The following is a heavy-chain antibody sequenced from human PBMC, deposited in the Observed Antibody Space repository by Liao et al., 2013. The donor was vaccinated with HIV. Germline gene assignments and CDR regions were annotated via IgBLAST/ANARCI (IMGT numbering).Heavy chain of an antibody. D-gene: IGHD3-10*01. CDR2: IFNSANT. CDR3: ARGILWFGELPYFDY. CDR1: GASISSRSDY. J-gene: IGHJ4*02. V-gene: IGHV4-61*02. Sequence: QVHLQASGPGLLKPSQTLSLTCTVSGASISSRSDYWSWIRQPAGKGLEWIGHIFNSANTFYDPSLKSRVTISVDRSKNQFSLRLTSVTAADTAVYYCARGILWFGELPYFDYWGPGTPGHRLL.